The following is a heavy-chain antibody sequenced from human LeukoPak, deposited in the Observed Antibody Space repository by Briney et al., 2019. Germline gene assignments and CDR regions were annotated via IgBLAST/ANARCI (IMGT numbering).Heavy chain of an antibody. CDR2: ISYDGSNK. CDR3: AKVAADAFDI. Sequence: GTSLRLSCAASGFTFSSYGMHWVRQAPGKGLEWVAVISYDGSNKYYADSVKGRFTISRDNSKNTLYLQMNSLRAEDTAVYYCAKVAADAFDIWGQGTMVTVSS. J-gene: IGHJ3*02. D-gene: IGHD6-13*01. V-gene: IGHV3-30*18. CDR1: GFTFSSYG.